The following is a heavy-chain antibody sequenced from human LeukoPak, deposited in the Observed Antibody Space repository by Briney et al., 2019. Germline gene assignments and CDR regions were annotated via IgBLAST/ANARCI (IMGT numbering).Heavy chain of an antibody. CDR1: GYTFTGYY. CDR2: INPNSGGT. Sequence: GASVTVSCKASGYTFTGYYMHWVRQAPGQGLEWMGWINPNSGGTNYAQKFQGRVTMTRDTSISTAYMELSRLRSDDTAVYYCARDLGTYYYDSSGYYYFDYWGQGTLVTVSS. J-gene: IGHJ4*02. CDR3: ARDLGTYYYDSSGYYYFDY. D-gene: IGHD3-22*01. V-gene: IGHV1-2*02.